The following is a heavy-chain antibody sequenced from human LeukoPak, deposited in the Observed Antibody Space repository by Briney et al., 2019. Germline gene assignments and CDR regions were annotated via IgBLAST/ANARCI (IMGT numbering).Heavy chain of an antibody. CDR3: ARHMGRVTMVRGTHYYYYYMDV. V-gene: IGHV7-4-1*02. J-gene: IGHJ6*03. CDR2: INTNTGNP. CDR1: GYTFTSYA. D-gene: IGHD3-10*01. Sequence: ASVKVSCTASGYTFTSYAMNWVRQAPGQGLEWMGWINTNTGNPTYAQGFTGRFVFSLDTSVSTAYLQISSLKAEDTAAYYCARHMGRVTMVRGTHYYYYYMDVWGKGTTVTVSS.